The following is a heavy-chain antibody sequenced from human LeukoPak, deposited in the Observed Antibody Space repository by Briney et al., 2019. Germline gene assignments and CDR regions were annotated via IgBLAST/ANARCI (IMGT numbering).Heavy chain of an antibody. CDR1: GFTFSSYS. V-gene: IGHV3-21*01. J-gene: IGHJ3*02. CDR2: ISSSSSYI. D-gene: IGHD2-15*01. CDR3: ARAGYCSGGSCYRVAFDI. Sequence: AGGSLRLSCAASGFTFSSYSMNWVRQAPGKGLEWVSSISSSSSYIYYADSVKGRFTISRDNAKNSLYLQMNSLRAEDTAVYYCARAGYCSGGSCYRVAFDIWGQGTMVTVSS.